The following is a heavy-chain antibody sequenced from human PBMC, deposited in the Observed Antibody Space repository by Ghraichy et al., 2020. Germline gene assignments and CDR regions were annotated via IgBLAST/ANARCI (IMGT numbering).Heavy chain of an antibody. CDR1: GFTFSSYS. Sequence: GGSLRLSCVGSGFTFSSYSLNWVRQAPGKGLEWVSSIYTAGINSYDTDRTYYADSVKGRFSISGDISKNTMYIEMNSLKAEDTAVYFCAREQTTRICTGGRCYISLYGWIDPWGRGTLVTVSS. V-gene: IGHV3-21*01. CDR3: AREQTTRICTGGRCYISLYGWIDP. CDR2: IYTAGINSYDTDRT. D-gene: IGHD2-15*01. J-gene: IGHJ5*02.